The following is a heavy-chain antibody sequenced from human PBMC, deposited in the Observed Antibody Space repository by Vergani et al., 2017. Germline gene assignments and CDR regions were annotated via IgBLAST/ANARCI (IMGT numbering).Heavy chain of an antibody. J-gene: IGHJ4*02. CDR1: GFTFSSYW. D-gene: IGHD2-2*01. V-gene: IGHV3-7*01. Sequence: EVQLVESGGGLVQPGGSLRLSCAASGFTFSSYWMSWVRQAPGKGLEWVANIKQDGSEKYYVDSVKGLFTISRDNAKNSLYLQMNSLRAEDTAVYYCARDAYCSSTSCSGMFDYWGQGTLVTVSS. CDR3: ARDAYCSSTSCSGMFDY. CDR2: IKQDGSEK.